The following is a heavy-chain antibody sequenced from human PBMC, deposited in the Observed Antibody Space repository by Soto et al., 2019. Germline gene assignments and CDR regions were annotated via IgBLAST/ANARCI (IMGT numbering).Heavy chain of an antibody. CDR3: AGDGYYDVLAGYYNVDY. J-gene: IGHJ4*02. Sequence: QVQLVQSGAEVKKPGASVKVSCKASGYTFTSYGISWVRQAPGQGLEWMGWISAYNGNPNYAQKLQGRVTMTTDTTTSTAYVELRSLRSNGTAVDYWAGDGYYDVLAGYYNVDYWGQGTLVTVSS. CDR2: ISAYNGNP. V-gene: IGHV1-18*01. CDR1: GYTFTSYG. D-gene: IGHD3-9*01.